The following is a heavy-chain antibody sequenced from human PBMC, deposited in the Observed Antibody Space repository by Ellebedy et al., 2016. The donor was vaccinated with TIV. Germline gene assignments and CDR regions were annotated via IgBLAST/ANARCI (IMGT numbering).Heavy chain of an antibody. CDR2: INPDSGGT. CDR3: ARVIRGSSGMDV. V-gene: IGHV1-2*02. CDR1: GYTFSAYY. D-gene: IGHD6-13*01. Sequence: ASVKVSCKASGYTFSAYYIHWVRQAPEQGLEWMGWINPDSGGTNFAQRFQGRVTMSRDTSVNAAYMHLSRLESDDTAIYYCARVIRGSSGMDVWGQGTTVTVS. J-gene: IGHJ6*02.